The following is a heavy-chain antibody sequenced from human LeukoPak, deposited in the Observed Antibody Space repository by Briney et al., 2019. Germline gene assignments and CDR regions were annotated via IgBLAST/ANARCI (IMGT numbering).Heavy chain of an antibody. Sequence: SETLSLTCTVSGGSISSGSYYWSWIRQPAGKGLEWIGRIYTSGSTNYNPSLKSRVTISVDTSKNQFSLKLSSVTAADTAVYYCARESYYDFWSDGLSSQKTGRYYYYYYMDVWGKGTTVTVSS. CDR3: ARESYYDFWSDGLSSQKTGRYYYYYYMDV. CDR2: IYTSGST. CDR1: GGSISSGSYY. V-gene: IGHV4-61*02. D-gene: IGHD3-3*01. J-gene: IGHJ6*03.